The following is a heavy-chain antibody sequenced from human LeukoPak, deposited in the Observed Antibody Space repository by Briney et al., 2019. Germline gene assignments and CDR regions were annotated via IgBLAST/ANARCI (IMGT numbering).Heavy chain of an antibody. CDR2: IYSSGIA. D-gene: IGHD4-23*01. CDR1: GDSISNYY. V-gene: IGHV4-4*07. Sequence: SETLSLTCTVSGDSISNYYWSWIRQPAGKGLEWIGRIYSSGIANYNPSLKSRVTESVDASQNQFFLELTSVTAADTAVYYCARDSVGGHTYIPFDFWGQGTLVTVSS. J-gene: IGHJ4*02. CDR3: ARDSVGGHTYIPFDF.